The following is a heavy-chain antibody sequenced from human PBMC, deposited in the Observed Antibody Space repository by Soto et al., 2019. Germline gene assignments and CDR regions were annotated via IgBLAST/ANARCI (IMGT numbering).Heavy chain of an antibody. D-gene: IGHD3-22*01. Sequence: PGGSLRLSCAAARVTFSSYGMHWVRQAPGKGLEWVAVISYDGSNKYYADSVKGRFTISRDNSKNTLYLQMNSLRAEDTAVYYCAKVCYYDSSGYDYWGQGTLVTVSS. CDR2: ISYDGSNK. V-gene: IGHV3-30*18. J-gene: IGHJ4*02. CDR3: AKVCYYDSSGYDY. CDR1: RVTFSSYG.